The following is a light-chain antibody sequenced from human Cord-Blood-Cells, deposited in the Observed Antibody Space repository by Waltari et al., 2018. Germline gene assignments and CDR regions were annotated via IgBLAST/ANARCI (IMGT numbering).Light chain of an antibody. CDR1: KLGAKY. CDR3: QAWDSSTHVV. V-gene: IGLV3-1*01. Sequence: SYELTQPPSVSVSPGQTASITCSGDKLGAKYACWYQQKPGQSPVLVIYQDSKRTSGIPERFSGSNSGNTATLTISGTQAMDEADYYCQAWDSSTHVVFGGGTKLTVL. CDR2: QDS. J-gene: IGLJ2*01.